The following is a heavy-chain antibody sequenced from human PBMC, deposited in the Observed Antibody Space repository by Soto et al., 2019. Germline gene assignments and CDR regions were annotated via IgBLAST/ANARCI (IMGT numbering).Heavy chain of an antibody. Sequence: GGSLRLSCAASVFTFDDYAMQWVRQSPGKGLEWVSGISWNSGSIGYADSVKGRFTISRDNAKNSLYLQMNSLRAEDTALYYCEKGLSGSYYYYGMDVWGQGTTVTVSS. CDR3: EKGLSGSYYYYGMDV. J-gene: IGHJ6*02. V-gene: IGHV3-9*01. CDR1: VFTFDDYA. D-gene: IGHD1-26*01. CDR2: ISWNSGSI.